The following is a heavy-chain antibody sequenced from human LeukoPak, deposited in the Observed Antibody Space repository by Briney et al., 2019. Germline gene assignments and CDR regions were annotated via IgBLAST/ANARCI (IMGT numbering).Heavy chain of an antibody. V-gene: IGHV4-59*01. CDR2: IYYSGST. Sequence: SSETLSLTCTVSGGSISSYYWSWIRQPPGKGLEWIGYIYYSGSTNYNPSLKSRVTISVDTSKNQFSLKLYSVTAADTAMYYCARVLRPYNYDSSGYPFDAFDIWGQGTVVTVSS. D-gene: IGHD3-22*01. CDR1: GGSISSYY. CDR3: ARVLRPYNYDSSGYPFDAFDI. J-gene: IGHJ3*02.